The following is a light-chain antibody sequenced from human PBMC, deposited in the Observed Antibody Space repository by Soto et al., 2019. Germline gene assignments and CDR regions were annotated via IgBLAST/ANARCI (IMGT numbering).Light chain of an antibody. CDR2: AAS. Sequence: DIQMTQSPSSLSASVGDRVTITCRASQSISSYLNWYQQKPGKAPKLLIYAASILQSGVPSRFSGSGSGTDFTLTISSLQPEDFATYYCQQSYSTPITFGPGNKVDIK. CDR3: QQSYSTPIT. V-gene: IGKV1-39*01. CDR1: QSISSY. J-gene: IGKJ3*01.